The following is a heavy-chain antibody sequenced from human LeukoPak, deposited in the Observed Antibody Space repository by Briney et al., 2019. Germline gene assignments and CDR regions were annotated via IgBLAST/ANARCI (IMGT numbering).Heavy chain of an antibody. CDR1: GNSFTSYW. Sequence: PGESLKISCKGSGNSFTSYWIGWVRQMPGKGLEWVGFIYPGDSDTRYSPSFQGQVTISADKSISTAYLQWNSLKASDTAMYYCSTTDISMATGFDHWGQGTLVTVSS. D-gene: IGHD5-18*01. CDR2: IYPGDSDT. CDR3: STTDISMATGFDH. V-gene: IGHV5-51*01. J-gene: IGHJ4*02.